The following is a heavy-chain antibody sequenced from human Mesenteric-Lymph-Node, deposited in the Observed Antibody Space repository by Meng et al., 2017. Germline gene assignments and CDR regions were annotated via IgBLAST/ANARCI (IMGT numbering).Heavy chain of an antibody. V-gene: IGHV4-30-4*01. CDR3: ARVLKGMTTVTTWYFNL. J-gene: IGHJ2*01. Sequence: QVQLQESGPGLVKPSQTLSLTFTVSGGSISSSDSYWSWIRQPPGKGLEWIGYIYNSGTAYYNPSLKSRVTISVDTSKNQLSLKLNSVTAADTAVYYCARVLKGMTTVTTWYFNLWGRGTLVTVSS. CDR1: GGSISSSDSY. D-gene: IGHD4-17*01. CDR2: IYNSGTA.